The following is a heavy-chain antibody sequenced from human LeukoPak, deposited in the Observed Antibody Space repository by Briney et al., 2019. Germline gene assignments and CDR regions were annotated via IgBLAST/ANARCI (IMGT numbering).Heavy chain of an antibody. D-gene: IGHD6-13*01. CDR1: GFTFSSYA. Sequence: GVSLSLYCSAYGFTFSSYAMHWLRQAPGKGLEYVSAISSNGGSTYYTDSVKGRFTISRDNSKNTLYLQMSSLRAEDTAVYYCVKGYSTSWYYFDYWGQGALVTVSS. J-gene: IGHJ4*02. V-gene: IGHV3-64D*06. CDR2: ISSNGGST. CDR3: VKGYSTSWYYFDY.